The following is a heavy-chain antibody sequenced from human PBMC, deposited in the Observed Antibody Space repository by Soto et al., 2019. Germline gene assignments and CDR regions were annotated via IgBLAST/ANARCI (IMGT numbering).Heavy chain of an antibody. J-gene: IGHJ6*02. D-gene: IGHD3-3*01. CDR2: ISWNSGSI. Sequence: PGGSLRLSCAASGFTFDDYAMHWVRQAPGKGLEWVSGISWNSGSIDYADSVKGRFTISRDNAKNSLYLQMNSLRAEDTAVYYCAKDTAPSENYYYYGMDVWGQGTKVTV. CDR3: AKDTAPSENYYYYGMDV. V-gene: IGHV3-9*01. CDR1: GFTFDDYA.